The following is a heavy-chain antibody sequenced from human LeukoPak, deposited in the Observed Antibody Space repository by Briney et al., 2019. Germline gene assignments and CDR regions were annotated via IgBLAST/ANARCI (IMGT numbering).Heavy chain of an antibody. CDR3: ASPGTTVTTRNAFDI. D-gene: IGHD4-17*01. CDR1: GFTFSNSW. Sequence: PGGSLRLSCAASGFTFSNSWMHWVRQAPGKGLVWVSRINTDGNSANYADSVKGRFTISRDNAKNTLYLQMNSLRAEDTAVYYCASPGTTVTTRNAFDIWGQGTMVTVSS. V-gene: IGHV3-74*01. J-gene: IGHJ3*02. CDR2: INTDGNSA.